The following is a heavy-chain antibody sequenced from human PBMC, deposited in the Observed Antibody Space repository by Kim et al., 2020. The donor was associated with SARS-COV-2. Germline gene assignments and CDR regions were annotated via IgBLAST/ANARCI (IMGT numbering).Heavy chain of an antibody. Sequence: GESLKISCKGSGYSFTSYWIGWVRQMPGKGLEWMGIIYPGDSDTRYSPSFQGQVTISADKSISTAYLQWSSLKASDTAMYYCARRGQEEQWLSTAWFDPWGQGTLLTVSS. CDR3: ARRGQEEQWLSTAWFDP. CDR1: GYSFTSYW. CDR2: IYPGDSDT. V-gene: IGHV5-51*01. J-gene: IGHJ5*02. D-gene: IGHD6-19*01.